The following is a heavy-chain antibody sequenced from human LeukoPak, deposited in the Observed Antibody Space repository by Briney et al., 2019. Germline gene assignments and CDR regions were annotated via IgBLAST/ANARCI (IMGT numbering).Heavy chain of an antibody. CDR1: GFTDSSNF. J-gene: IGHJ3*02. CDR2: IYTGGGS. Sequence: GGSLRLSRAASGFTDSSNFMNWVRQAPGKGLEWVSVIYTGGGSDYADSVKGRFTVSRDNSKNTLFLQMNSLRAEDTAVYYCARAFYDILTGYPYDAFDSWGQGTMVTVSS. D-gene: IGHD3-9*01. V-gene: IGHV3-66*02. CDR3: ARAFYDILTGYPYDAFDS.